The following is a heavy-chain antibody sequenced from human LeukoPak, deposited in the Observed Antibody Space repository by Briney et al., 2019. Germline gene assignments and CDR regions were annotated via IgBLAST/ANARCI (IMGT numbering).Heavy chain of an antibody. CDR2: ISHSGFAI. D-gene: IGHD3-3*01. J-gene: IGHJ4*02. CDR1: GFTFSDYY. CDR3: ARGGYDFWSGLSL. V-gene: IGHV3-11*01. Sequence: PGGSLRLSCAASGFTFSDYYMTWIRQAPGKGLEWVSYISHSGFAIYYADSVRGRFTISRDNAKKSLDLQMNSLRAEDAAVYYCARGGYDFWSGLSLWGQGTLVTVSS.